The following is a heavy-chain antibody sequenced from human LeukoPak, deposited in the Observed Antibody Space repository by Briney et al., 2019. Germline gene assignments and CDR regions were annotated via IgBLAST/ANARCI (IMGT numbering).Heavy chain of an antibody. D-gene: IGHD1-26*01. CDR1: GGTFSSYA. CDR3: ARGPSTPVGATSY. V-gene: IGHV1-69*13. J-gene: IGHJ4*02. CDR2: IIPIFGTA. Sequence: SVKVSCKASGGTFSSYAISWVRQAPGQGLEWMGGIIPIFGTANYAQRFQGRVTITADESTSTAYMELSSLRSEDTAVYYCARGPSTPVGATSYWGQGTLVTVSS.